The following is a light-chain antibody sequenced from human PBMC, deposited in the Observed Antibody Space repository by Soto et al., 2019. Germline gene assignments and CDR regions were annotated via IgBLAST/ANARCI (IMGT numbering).Light chain of an antibody. Sequence: EIVLTQSPATLSLSPGERATLSCRASQSVSSYLAWYQQKPGRAPRLLIYDASNRATGIPARFSGSGSGTDFTLTISSLEPEDFAVYYCQQRSNWLPITFGQGTRLEIK. CDR2: DAS. CDR3: QQRSNWLPIT. V-gene: IGKV3-11*01. CDR1: QSVSSY. J-gene: IGKJ5*01.